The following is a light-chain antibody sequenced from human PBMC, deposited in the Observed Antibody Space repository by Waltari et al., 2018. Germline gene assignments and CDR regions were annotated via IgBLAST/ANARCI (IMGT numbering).Light chain of an antibody. V-gene: IGKV3-20*01. CDR2: GAC. Sequence: DIVLTQSPGTLSLSPGERATLSCRASQSVSSSYLAWYQQKPGQAPRLLIYGACSRGTGIPDRFSGSGSGTDFTLTISRLEPEDFAVYYCQQYGSSPPYTFGQGTKLEI. CDR3: QQYGSSPPYT. CDR1: QSVSSSY. J-gene: IGKJ2*01.